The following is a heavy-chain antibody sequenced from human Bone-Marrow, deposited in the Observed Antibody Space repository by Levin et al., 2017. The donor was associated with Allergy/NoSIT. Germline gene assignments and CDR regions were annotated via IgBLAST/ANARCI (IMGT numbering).Heavy chain of an antibody. Sequence: SETLSLTCTVSGDSIGSGAYYWSWIRQYPGKGLEWIGYIYYTGNTYYNPSLKGRVTISLDTSKNQFSLKLNSVTAADTAVYYCAKELAAIDYWGQGTLVTVSS. D-gene: IGHD3-3*02. CDR3: AKELAAIDY. J-gene: IGHJ4*02. CDR2: IYYTGNT. V-gene: IGHV4-31*03. CDR1: GDSIGSGAYY.